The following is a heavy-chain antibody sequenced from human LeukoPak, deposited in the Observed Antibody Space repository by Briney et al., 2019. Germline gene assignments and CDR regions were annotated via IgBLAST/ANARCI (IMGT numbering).Heavy chain of an antibody. Sequence: GGSLRLSCAASGFTFSSSAMSWVRQAPGKGLEWVANINKDGSGTSYADSVKGRFTISRDNAKNSLYLQMNGLRVEDTAVYYCARGCCSVSGLYFEFWGQESLVTVSS. CDR1: GFTFSSSA. V-gene: IGHV3-7*03. CDR3: ARGCCSVSGLYFEF. D-gene: IGHD3-9*01. J-gene: IGHJ4*02. CDR2: INKDGSGT.